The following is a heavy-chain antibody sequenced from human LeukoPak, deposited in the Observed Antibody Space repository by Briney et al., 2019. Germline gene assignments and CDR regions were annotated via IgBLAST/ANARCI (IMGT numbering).Heavy chain of an antibody. Sequence: EGSLRLSCAASGFTFRTFGMNWVRQAPGKGLEWVSSISSSGDYIYYADSLKGRFTVSRDNAKNLIYLQMSRMRAEDTAVYYCARDDSAGWFGARLDHWGQGTLVTVSS. D-gene: IGHD3-10*01. CDR1: GFTFRTFG. CDR2: ISSSGDYI. J-gene: IGHJ4*02. V-gene: IGHV3-21*06. CDR3: ARDDSAGWFGARLDH.